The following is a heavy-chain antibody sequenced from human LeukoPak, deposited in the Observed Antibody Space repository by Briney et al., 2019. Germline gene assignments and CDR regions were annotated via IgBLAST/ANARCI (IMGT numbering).Heavy chain of an antibody. J-gene: IGHJ4*02. V-gene: IGHV4-38-2*02. CDR3: XXXXPTXXXXXFDY. Sequence: PSETLSLTCTVSGYSISSGYYWGWIRQPPGKGLEWIGSIYHSGXTXXXXXXXXRVTISVDTSKNQFSLKLSSVTAADTAVYYXXXXXPTXXXXXFDYWGQGTLVXVXS. CDR2: IYHSGXT. CDR1: GYSISSGYY.